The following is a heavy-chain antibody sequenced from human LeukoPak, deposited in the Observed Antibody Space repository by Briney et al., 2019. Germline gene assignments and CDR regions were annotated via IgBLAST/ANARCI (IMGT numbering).Heavy chain of an antibody. CDR2: IYSGGET. V-gene: IGHV4-34*01. J-gene: IGHJ4*02. CDR3: VRDYSNFVQGD. Sequence: SETLSLTCAVYGGSFSGYYWGWIRQSPGKGLEWIGSIYSGGETHYNPSLNSRVTIFLDTSKNRFSLNLISVTATDTAVYYCVRDYSNFVQGDWGQGTLVTVSS. CDR1: GGSFSGYY. D-gene: IGHD4-11*01.